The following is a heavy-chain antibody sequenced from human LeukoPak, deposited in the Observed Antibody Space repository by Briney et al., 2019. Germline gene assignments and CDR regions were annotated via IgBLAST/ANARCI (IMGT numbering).Heavy chain of an antibody. J-gene: IGHJ6*03. Sequence: PSETLSLTCTVSGGSISSHYWSWIRQPPGKGLEWIGYIYYSGSTNYNPSLKSRVTISVDTSKNQFSLKLSSVTAADTAVYYCARSGMGSSIYYYYYMDVWGKGTTVTVSS. V-gene: IGHV4-59*11. CDR2: IYYSGST. CDR3: ARSGMGSSIYYYYYMDV. D-gene: IGHD2-2*01. CDR1: GGSISSHY.